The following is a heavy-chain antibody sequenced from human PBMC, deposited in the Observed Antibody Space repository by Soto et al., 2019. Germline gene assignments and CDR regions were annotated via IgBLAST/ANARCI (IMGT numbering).Heavy chain of an antibody. V-gene: IGHV1-18*01. CDR2: ISAYNGNT. J-gene: IGHJ4*02. D-gene: IGHD1-20*01. Sequence: GASVKVSCKASGYTFTSYGISWVRQAPGQGLEWMGWISAYNGNTNYAQKLQGRVTMTTDTSTSTAYMELRGLRSDDTAVYYCARELYNWKPQRSHLFDYWGQGTLVTVSS. CDR3: ARELYNWKPQRSHLFDY. CDR1: GYTFTSYG.